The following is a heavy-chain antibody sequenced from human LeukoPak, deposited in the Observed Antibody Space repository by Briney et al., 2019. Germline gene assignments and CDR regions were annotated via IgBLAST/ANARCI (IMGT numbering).Heavy chain of an antibody. V-gene: IGHV5-51*01. CDR2: MSPDDSDI. CDR3: ARPRDGYFPYYFDY. J-gene: IGHJ4*02. Sequence: GESLKISCKGSGYSFTSYWIGWVRQMPGKGLEWMGIMSPDDSDIRYSPSFQGQVTISADKSISTAYLQWSSLQASDTAMYYCARPRDGYFPYYFDYWGQGTLVTVSS. D-gene: IGHD3-22*01. CDR1: GYSFTSYW.